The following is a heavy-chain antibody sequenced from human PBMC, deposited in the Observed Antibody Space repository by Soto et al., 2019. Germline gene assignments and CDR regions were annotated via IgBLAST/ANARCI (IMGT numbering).Heavy chain of an antibody. CDR1: GFTFNTFA. J-gene: IGHJ4*02. CDR3: ARDRADGLRSFDWLCLDY. D-gene: IGHD3-9*01. Sequence: QVQLMESGGGVVQPGRSLRLSCATSGFTFNTFAMHWVRQAPGKGLEWLAVISYDGSHKYYADSVKGRIIISRDNSKNTLYLQMKALRGEDTAVYYCARDRADGLRSFDWLCLDYWGQGTLVIVSS. V-gene: IGHV3-30-3*01. CDR2: ISYDGSHK.